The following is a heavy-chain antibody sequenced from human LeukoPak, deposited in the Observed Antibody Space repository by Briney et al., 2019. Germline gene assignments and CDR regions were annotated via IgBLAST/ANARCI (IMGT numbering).Heavy chain of an antibody. D-gene: IGHD1-26*01. CDR3: ARVPWEPPAQFDY. CDR1: GCTFTSYD. J-gene: IGHJ4*02. CDR2: MNPNSGNT. Sequence: ASVKVSCKASGCTFTSYDINWVRQATGQGLEWTGWMNPNSGNTGYAQKFQGRVTMTRNTSISTAYMELSSLRSEDTAVYYCARVPWEPPAQFDYWGQGTLVTVSS. V-gene: IGHV1-8*01.